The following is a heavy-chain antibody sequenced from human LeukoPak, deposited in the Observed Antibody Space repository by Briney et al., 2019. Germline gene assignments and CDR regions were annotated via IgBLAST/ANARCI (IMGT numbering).Heavy chain of an antibody. J-gene: IGHJ4*02. CDR2: IYPGDSDT. Sequence: GESLKISCKGSGYSFITYWIGWVRQMPGKGLEWMGIIYPGDSDTSYSPSFQGQVTISADKSISTAYLQWSSLKASDTAMYYCATSYASGSYIDGGFDYWGQGTLVTVSS. D-gene: IGHD3-10*01. CDR3: ATSYASGSYIDGGFDY. V-gene: IGHV5-51*01. CDR1: GYSFITYW.